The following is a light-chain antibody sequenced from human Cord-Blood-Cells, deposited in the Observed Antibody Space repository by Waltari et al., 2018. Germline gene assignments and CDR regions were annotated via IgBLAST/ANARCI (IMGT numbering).Light chain of an antibody. J-gene: IGKJ1*01. CDR2: AAS. CDR1: QSISSY. CDR3: QQSYSTPQT. Sequence: DIQMTQSPSSLSASVGDRVTITCRASQSISSYLNWYQQKPGKAPKLLIYAASSFQSGVPSRFSGSGSGTDFTLTISSLPPEDFATYYCQQSYSTPQTFGQGTKVEIK. V-gene: IGKV1-39*01.